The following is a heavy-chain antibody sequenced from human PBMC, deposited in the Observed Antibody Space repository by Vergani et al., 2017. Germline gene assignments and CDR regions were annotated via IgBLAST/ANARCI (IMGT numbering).Heavy chain of an antibody. CDR2: FDPEDGET. Sequence: QVQLVQSGAEVKKPGASVKVSCKVSGYTLTELSMHWVRQAPGKGLEWMGGFDPEDGETIYAQKFQGRVTMTEDTSTDTAYMVLSSLRSEDTAVYYCATGTLDSWLQSPPFDYWGQGTLVTVSS. CDR3: ATGTLDSWLQSPPFDY. CDR1: GYTLTELS. V-gene: IGHV1-24*01. J-gene: IGHJ4*02. D-gene: IGHD5-24*01.